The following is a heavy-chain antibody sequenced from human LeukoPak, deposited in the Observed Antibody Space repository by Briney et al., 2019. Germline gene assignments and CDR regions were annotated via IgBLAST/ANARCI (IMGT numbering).Heavy chain of an antibody. J-gene: IGHJ3*02. CDR1: GFTFSSYG. V-gene: IGHV3-33*06. D-gene: IGHD3-22*01. CDR3: AKGHYYDTEIDAFDI. CDR2: IWYDGSNK. Sequence: GGSLRLSCAASGFTFSSYGMHWVRQAPGKGLEWVAVIWYDGSNKYYADSVKGRFTISRDNSKSTLYLQMNSLRAEDTAVYYCAKGHYYDTEIDAFDIWGQGTMVTVSS.